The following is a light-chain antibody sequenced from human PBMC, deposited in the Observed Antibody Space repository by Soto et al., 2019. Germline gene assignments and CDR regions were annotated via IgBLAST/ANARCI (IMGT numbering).Light chain of an antibody. J-gene: IGLJ2*01. CDR2: EGS. CDR3: CSYAGSTTFVV. V-gene: IGLV2-23*01. CDR1: SSDVGSYIL. Sequence: QSVLTQPASVSGSPGQSITISCTGTSSDVGSYILVSWYQQHPGKAPKLMIYEGSKRPSGVSNRFSGSKSGNTASLTISGLQAEDEADYFCCSYAGSTTFVVFGGGTQLTVL.